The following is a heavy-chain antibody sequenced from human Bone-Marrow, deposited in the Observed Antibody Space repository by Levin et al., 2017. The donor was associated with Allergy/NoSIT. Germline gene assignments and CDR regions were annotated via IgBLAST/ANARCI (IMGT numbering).Heavy chain of an antibody. CDR2: VFHTGST. CDR1: GGSISSGTYY. Sequence: LRLSCTVSGGSISSGTYYWNWVRQHPEKGLEWIGHVFHTGSTSYNPSLTSRVTISVDTSENRFSLNLSSVTAADTAVYYCSRGGAVAANWFDPWGQGTLVTVSS. J-gene: IGHJ5*02. V-gene: IGHV4-31*03. D-gene: IGHD2-15*01. CDR3: SRGGAVAANWFDP.